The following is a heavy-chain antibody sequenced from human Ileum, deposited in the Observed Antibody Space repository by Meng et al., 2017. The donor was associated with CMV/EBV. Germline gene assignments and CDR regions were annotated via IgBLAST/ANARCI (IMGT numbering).Heavy chain of an antibody. V-gene: IGHV3-23*04. CDR3: AKDRGNSVYDSLDY. D-gene: IGHD5/OR15-5a*01. Sequence: VQRVESGGDLVQPGGYLRLSCAASGFSFSVYARTWVRQAPGKGPEWVSTISGSGSTTYYADSVKGRFTISRDNSKNTLYLRMDSLRAEDTAIYYCAKDRGNSVYDSLDYWGQGTLVTVSS. J-gene: IGHJ4*02. CDR2: ISGSGSTT. CDR1: GFSFSVYA.